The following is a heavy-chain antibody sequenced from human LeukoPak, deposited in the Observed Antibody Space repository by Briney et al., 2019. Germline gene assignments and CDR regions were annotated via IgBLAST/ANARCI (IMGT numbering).Heavy chain of an antibody. CDR1: GYTFTSYY. Sequence: GASVKVSCKASGYTFTSYYIHWVRQAPGQGLEWMGIINPSGGSTSYAQKFQGRVTMSRDMSTNTVYMELSSLRSEDTAVYYCARVAVGGHWFDSWGQGTLVTVSS. CDR3: ARVAVGGHWFDS. CDR2: INPSGGST. J-gene: IGHJ5*01. V-gene: IGHV1-46*01. D-gene: IGHD3-10*01.